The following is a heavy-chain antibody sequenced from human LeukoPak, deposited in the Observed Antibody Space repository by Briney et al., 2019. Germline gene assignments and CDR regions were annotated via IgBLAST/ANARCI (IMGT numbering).Heavy chain of an antibody. CDR2: ISAYNGNT. D-gene: IGHD3-10*01. V-gene: IGHV1-18*04. CDR1: CYTFTSYG. Sequence: ASVKVSCTASCYTFTSYGISWVRQAPGQGLEWMGWISAYNGNTNYAQKLQGRVTMTTDTSTSTAYMELRSLRSDDTAVYYCASSRDYYYGSGSHPNDYWGQGTLVTVSS. CDR3: ASSRDYYYGSGSHPNDY. J-gene: IGHJ4*02.